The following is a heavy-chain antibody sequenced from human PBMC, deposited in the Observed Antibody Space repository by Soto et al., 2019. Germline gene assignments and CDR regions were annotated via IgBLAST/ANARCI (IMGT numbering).Heavy chain of an antibody. D-gene: IGHD3-10*01. CDR1: GFTFNNYA. Sequence: EVQLLESGGGLVQPGGSLRLSCAASGFTFNNYAITWVRRAPGKGLEWVSAISGGGDTTSYADSVKGRFTVSRDGSKNTLYLQMSSLRAEDTALYYCAKGRGGSGSLTPRVDFWGQGTLVTVSS. J-gene: IGHJ4*02. V-gene: IGHV3-23*01. CDR3: AKGRGGSGSLTPRVDF. CDR2: ISGGGDTT.